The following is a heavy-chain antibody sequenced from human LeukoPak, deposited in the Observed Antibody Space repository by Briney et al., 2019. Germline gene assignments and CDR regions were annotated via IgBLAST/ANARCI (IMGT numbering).Heavy chain of an antibody. D-gene: IGHD3-10*01. CDR1: GGSFSGYY. CDR2: INHSGST. CDR3: ARGYGPGSYYHY. J-gene: IGHJ4*02. Sequence: SETLSLTCTVYGGSFSGYYWSWIRQPPGKGPEWIGEINHSGSTNYNPSLKSRVTISVDTSKNKFSLKLSSVTAADTAVYYCARGYGPGSYYHYWGQGTLVTVSS. V-gene: IGHV4-34*01.